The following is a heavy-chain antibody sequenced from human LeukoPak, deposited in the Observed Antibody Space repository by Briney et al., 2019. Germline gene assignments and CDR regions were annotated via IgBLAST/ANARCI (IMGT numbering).Heavy chain of an antibody. CDR3: ARVPLRDYYDSSGYLGFDY. V-gene: IGHV1-3*01. D-gene: IGHD3-22*01. Sequence: GASVKVSCKASGYTFTSYAMHWVRQAPGQRLEWMGWINAGNGNTKYSQKFQGRVTITRDTSASTAYMELSSLRSEDTAVYYCARVPLRDYYDSSGYLGFDYWGQGTLVTVSS. CDR1: GYTFTSYA. CDR2: INAGNGNT. J-gene: IGHJ4*02.